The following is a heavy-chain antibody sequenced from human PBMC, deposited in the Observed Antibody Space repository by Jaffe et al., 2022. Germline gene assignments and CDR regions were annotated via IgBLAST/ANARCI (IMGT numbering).Heavy chain of an antibody. CDR1: GGSFSGYY. CDR2: INHSGST. D-gene: IGHD4-17*01. Sequence: QVQLQQWGAGLLKPSETLSLTCAVYGGSFSGYYWSWIRQPPGKGLEWIGEINHSGSTNYNPSLKSRVTISVDTSKNQFSLKLSSVTAADTAVYYCARDLAYGGVSSLDYWGQGTLVTVSS. V-gene: IGHV4-34*01. CDR3: ARDLAYGGVSSLDY. J-gene: IGHJ4*02.